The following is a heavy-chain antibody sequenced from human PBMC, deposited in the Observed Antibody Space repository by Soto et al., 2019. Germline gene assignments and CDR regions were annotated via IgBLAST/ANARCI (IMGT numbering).Heavy chain of an antibody. CDR1: GFTFSSYW. D-gene: IGHD6-19*01. V-gene: IGHV3-74*01. Sequence: GGSLRLSCAASGFTFSSYWMHWVRQAPGKGLVWVSRINSDGSSTSYADSVKGRFTISRDNAKNTLYLQMNSLRAEDTAVYYCAREKGAYSSGWYAQPAVDYWGQGTLVTVSS. CDR2: INSDGSST. CDR3: AREKGAYSSGWYAQPAVDY. J-gene: IGHJ4*02.